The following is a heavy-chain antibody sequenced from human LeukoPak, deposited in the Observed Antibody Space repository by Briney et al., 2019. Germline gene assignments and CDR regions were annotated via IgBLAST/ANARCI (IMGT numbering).Heavy chain of an antibody. CDR2: IYYSGIT. V-gene: IGHV4-39*02. J-gene: IGHJ2*01. CDR3: AREAHYYDTIAKMPSRWYLDL. D-gene: IGHD3-22*01. CDR1: GGSISSGSYY. Sequence: PSETLSLTCTVSGGSISSGSYYWGWIRQPPGKGLQWIGSIYYSGITNYNPSLKSRVTISVDTSKNQFSLKLSSVTAADTAAYYYAREAHYYDTIAKMPSRWYLDLWGRGTPVTVSS.